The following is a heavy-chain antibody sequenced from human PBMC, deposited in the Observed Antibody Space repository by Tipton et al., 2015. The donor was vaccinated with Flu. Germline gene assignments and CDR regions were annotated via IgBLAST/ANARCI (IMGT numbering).Heavy chain of an antibody. V-gene: IGHV4-39*07. J-gene: IGHJ4*02. D-gene: IGHD6-19*01. CDR2: INYSGST. CDR1: GGSISSYNYY. Sequence: TLSLTCTVSGGSISSYNYYWGWIRQPQGKGPEWIGSINYSGSTYYNPSLESRVTISVEMSKNQFFLKVSCVTAADTALYYCARGGQWRARDYWGQGTLVTVSS. CDR3: ARGGQWRARDY.